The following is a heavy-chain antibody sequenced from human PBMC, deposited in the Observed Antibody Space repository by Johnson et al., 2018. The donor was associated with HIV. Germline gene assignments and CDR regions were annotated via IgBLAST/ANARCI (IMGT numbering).Heavy chain of an antibody. CDR3: ARDSKVPRYNWNDAGFDM. D-gene: IGHD1-1*01. Sequence: QVQLVESGGGVVQPGRSLSLSCVASGFTFSSYAMHWVRQAPGKGLEWVAVISYDGSNKYYVDAVKGRFIISRDNSKKKLYLQMNSLRVEDTAVYYCARDSKVPRYNWNDAGFDMWGQGTMVTVSS. J-gene: IGHJ3*02. V-gene: IGHV3-30*14. CDR2: ISYDGSNK. CDR1: GFTFSSYA.